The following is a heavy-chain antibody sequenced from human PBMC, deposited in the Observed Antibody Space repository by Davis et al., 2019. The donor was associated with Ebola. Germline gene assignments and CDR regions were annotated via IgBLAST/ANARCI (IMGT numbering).Heavy chain of an antibody. J-gene: IGHJ4*02. CDR1: GGSISSSNY. D-gene: IGHD1-26*01. CDR2: IYHSGST. V-gene: IGHV4-4*02. Sequence: MPSETLSLTCVVSGGSISSSNYWSWVRQPPGEGLEWIGEIYHSGSTNYNPSLKNRVTISMDKSKNQFSLKLSSATAADTAVYYCARPVGVYYHYFDYWGQGTLVTVSS. CDR3: ARPVGVYYHYFDY.